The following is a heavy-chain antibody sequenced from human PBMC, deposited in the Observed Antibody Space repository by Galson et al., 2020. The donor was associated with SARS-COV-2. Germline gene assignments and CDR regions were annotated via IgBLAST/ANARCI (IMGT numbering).Heavy chain of an antibody. Sequence: SETLSLTCSVSGGSITSDGYYWGWIRQPPGKGLQWIGSISYNWITYYNVSLTSRVTISIDTSKNQFSLKMTAVTAADSALYYCASKGYSSGRHFDLHTLDYWGLGTLVTVSS. D-gene: IGHD3-10*01. V-gene: IGHV4-39*07. CDR2: ISYNWIT. CDR3: ASKGYSSGRHFDLHTLDY. J-gene: IGHJ4*02. CDR1: GGSITSDGYY.